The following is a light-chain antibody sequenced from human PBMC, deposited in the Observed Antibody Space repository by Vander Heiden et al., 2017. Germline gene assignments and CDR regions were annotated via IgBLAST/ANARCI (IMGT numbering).Light chain of an antibody. Sequence: DIQMTQSPSSLSASVGDRVTITCRAMQSVSSYLNWYHQKPGKAPKLLVYAASTVQSGVPSRFRGSGSGTDFTLTISSLQPEDFATYYCQQSYSTPQTFGQGTKLEIK. CDR2: AAS. J-gene: IGKJ2*01. CDR3: QQSYSTPQT. CDR1: QSVSSY. V-gene: IGKV1-39*01.